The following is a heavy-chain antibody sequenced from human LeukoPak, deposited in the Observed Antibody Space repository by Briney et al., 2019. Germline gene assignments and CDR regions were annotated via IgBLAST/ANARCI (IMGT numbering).Heavy chain of an antibody. V-gene: IGHV4-39*01. Sequence: SETLSLTCTVSGGSISSSSASWGWIRQSPGKGLEWIGNISYSGSVLYNPSLRSRVTISADTSKNQLSLKLNSVTAADTAVYYCARVRFLEWLRALYYYYGMDVWGQGTTVTVSS. D-gene: IGHD3-3*01. CDR2: ISYSGSV. CDR3: ARVRFLEWLRALYYYYGMDV. CDR1: GGSISSSSAS. J-gene: IGHJ6*02.